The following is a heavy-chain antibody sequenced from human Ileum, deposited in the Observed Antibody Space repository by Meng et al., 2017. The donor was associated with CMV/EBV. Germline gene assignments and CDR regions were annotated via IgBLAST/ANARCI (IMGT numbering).Heavy chain of an antibody. Sequence: HLPESVPGLVKPSEPLSLICTVSGDSMNDYFWTWIRQPAGKGLEWIGRIYSNGATNYNPSLQSRVTMSIDTSKNQFSLKVTSVTAADTAVYYCARWGSGMSPTADWFDPWGQGTLVTVSS. CDR3: ARWGSGMSPTADWFDP. J-gene: IGHJ5*02. CDR1: GDSMNDYF. CDR2: IYSNGAT. D-gene: IGHD2-15*01. V-gene: IGHV4-4*07.